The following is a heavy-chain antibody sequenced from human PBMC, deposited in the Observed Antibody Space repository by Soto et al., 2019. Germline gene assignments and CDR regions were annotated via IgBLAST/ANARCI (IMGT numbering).Heavy chain of an antibody. J-gene: IGHJ4*02. CDR2: IIPIFGTA. CDR3: ARPRPYYYGSGSYSGFDF. Sequence: VKVSCGASGGTLSSYAISWVRQAPGPVLEWMGGIIPIFGTANYAQKFQGRVTITADESTSTAYMELSSLRSEDTAVYYCARPRPYYYGSGSYSGFDFWGQGTRVTVSS. V-gene: IGHV1-69*01. CDR1: GGTLSSYA. D-gene: IGHD3-10*01.